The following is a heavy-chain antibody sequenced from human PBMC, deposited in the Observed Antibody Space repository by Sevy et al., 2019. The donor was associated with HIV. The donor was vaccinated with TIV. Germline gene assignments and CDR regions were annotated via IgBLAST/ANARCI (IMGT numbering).Heavy chain of an antibody. V-gene: IGHV3-49*03. Sequence: GGSLRLSCTASGFTFGDYAMSWFRQAPGKGLEWVGFIRSKAYGGRTEYAASVKGRFTISRDDSKSIAYLQMNSLKTEDTAVYYCTREAARDGFLKYYFDYWGQGTLVTVSS. D-gene: IGHD2-15*01. J-gene: IGHJ4*02. CDR1: GFTFGDYA. CDR3: TREAARDGFLKYYFDY. CDR2: IRSKAYGGRT.